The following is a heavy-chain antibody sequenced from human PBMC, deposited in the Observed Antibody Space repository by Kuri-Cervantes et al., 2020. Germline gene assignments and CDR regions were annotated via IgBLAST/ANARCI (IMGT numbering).Heavy chain of an antibody. CDR3: AKSRGGPGDREVDS. CDR2: IIPIFGTA. D-gene: IGHD7-27*01. J-gene: IGHJ4*02. CDR1: GGTFSSYA. V-gene: IGHV1-69*06. Sequence: SVKVSCKASGGTFSSYAISWVRQAPGQGLEWMGGIIPIFGTANYAQKFQGRVTITADKSTSTAYMELSSLGSEDTAVYYCAKSRGGPGDREVDSWGQGTLVTVSS.